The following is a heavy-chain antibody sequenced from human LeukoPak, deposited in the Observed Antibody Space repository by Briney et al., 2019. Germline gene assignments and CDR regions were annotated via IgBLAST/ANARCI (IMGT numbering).Heavy chain of an antibody. Sequence: GGSLRLSCAASGFTFSSYSMNWVRQAPGKGLEWFSSISSSNSYIYNADSVKGRFTISRDNAKNSLYLQMNSLRAEDTAVYYCARDQGLLVVAGRFGYWGQGTLVTVSS. V-gene: IGHV3-21*01. J-gene: IGHJ4*02. CDR1: GFTFSSYS. CDR3: ARDQGLLVVAGRFGY. CDR2: ISSSNSYI. D-gene: IGHD6-19*01.